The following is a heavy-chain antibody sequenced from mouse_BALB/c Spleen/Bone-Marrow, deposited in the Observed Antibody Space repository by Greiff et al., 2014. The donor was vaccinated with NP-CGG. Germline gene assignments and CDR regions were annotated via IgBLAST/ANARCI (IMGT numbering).Heavy chain of an antibody. D-gene: IGHD3-3*01. CDR1: GFTFSDYY. CDR2: TSDGGSYT. J-gene: IGHJ3*01. CDR3: AREGDGAY. Sequence: EVQLVESGGGLVKPGGSLKLSCAASGFTFSDYYMYWVRQTPEKRLEWVATTSDGGSYTYYPDSVKGRFTISRDNAKNNLYLQMSSLKSEDTAMYYCAREGDGAYWGQGTLVTVSA. V-gene: IGHV5-4*02.